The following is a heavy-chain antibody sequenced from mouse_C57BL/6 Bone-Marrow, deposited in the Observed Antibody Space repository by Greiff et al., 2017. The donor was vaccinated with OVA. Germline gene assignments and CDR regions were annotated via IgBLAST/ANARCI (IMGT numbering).Heavy chain of an antibody. J-gene: IGHJ3*01. CDR2: ISSGGSYT. CDR1: GFTFSSYG. Sequence: EVQGVESGGDLVKPGGSLKLSCAASGFTFSSYGMSWVRQTPDKRLEWVATISSGGSYTYYPDSVKGRFTISRDNAKNTLYLQMSSLKSEDTAMYYCAGRSWCWFAYWGQGTRVTVSA. CDR3: AGRSWCWFAY. V-gene: IGHV5-6*01. D-gene: IGHD1-1*02.